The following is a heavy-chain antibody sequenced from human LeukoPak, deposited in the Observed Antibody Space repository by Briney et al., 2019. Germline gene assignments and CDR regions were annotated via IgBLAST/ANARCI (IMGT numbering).Heavy chain of an antibody. J-gene: IGHJ5*02. CDR1: GDSISSGDYY. V-gene: IGHV4-61*02. CDR3: ARAEEQQLSLGWFDP. D-gene: IGHD6-13*01. Sequence: PSQTLSLTCTVSGDSISSGDYYWSWIRQPAGKGLEWIGRISSSGSTNYNPSLKSRVTMSVDTSKNQFSLKLSSVTAADTAVYYCARAEEQQLSLGWFDPWGQGTLVTVSS. CDR2: ISSSGST.